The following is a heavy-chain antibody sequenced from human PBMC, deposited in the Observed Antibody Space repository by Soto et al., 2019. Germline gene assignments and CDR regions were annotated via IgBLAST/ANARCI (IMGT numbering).Heavy chain of an antibody. J-gene: IGHJ5*02. CDR2: ISTSGSFL. CDR3: AREGGSYGGAHWFDR. Sequence: EVQLVESGGGLVKPGGSLRLSCAASGFTFSSYSMNWVRQAPGKGLEWVSSISTSGSFLYYADSLKGRFTISRDNTKKSLYLEMNSLRAEDTAVYYCAREGGSYGGAHWFDRWGQGTLVTVSS. CDR1: GFTFSSYS. D-gene: IGHD1-26*01. V-gene: IGHV3-21*01.